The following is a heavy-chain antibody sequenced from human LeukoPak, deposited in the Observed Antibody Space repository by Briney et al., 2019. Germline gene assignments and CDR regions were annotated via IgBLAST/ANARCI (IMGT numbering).Heavy chain of an antibody. CDR3: ARVNAGSYGYVAHHCYYYGMDV. V-gene: IGHV3-11*01. CDR2: ISSSGSTI. Sequence: GGSLRPSCAASGFTFSDYYMSWIRQAPGKGLEWVSYISSSGSTIYYADSVKGRFTISRDNAKNSLYLQMNSLRAEDTAVYYCARVNAGSYGYVAHHCYYYGMDVWGQGTTVTVSS. D-gene: IGHD5-18*01. CDR1: GFTFSDYY. J-gene: IGHJ6*02.